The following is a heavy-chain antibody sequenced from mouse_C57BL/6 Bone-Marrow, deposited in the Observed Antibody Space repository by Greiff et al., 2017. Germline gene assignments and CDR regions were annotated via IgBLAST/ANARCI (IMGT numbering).Heavy chain of an antibody. J-gene: IGHJ3*01. Sequence: EVQLQESGPVLVKPGASVKMSCKASGYTFTDYYMNWVKQSHGKSLEWIGVINPYNGGTSYNQKFKGKATLTVDKSSSTAYMELNSLTSEDSAVYYCARRWVPFAYGGQGTLVTVSA. D-gene: IGHD2-3*01. CDR3: ARRWVPFAY. CDR2: INPYNGGT. CDR1: GYTFTDYY. V-gene: IGHV1-19*01.